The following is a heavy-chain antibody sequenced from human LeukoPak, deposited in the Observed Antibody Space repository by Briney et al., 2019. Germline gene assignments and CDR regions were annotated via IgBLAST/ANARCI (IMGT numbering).Heavy chain of an antibody. CDR3: ARAPTYYDILTGYYTLGAFDI. CDR2: IIPIFGTA. J-gene: IGHJ3*02. D-gene: IGHD3-9*01. V-gene: IGHV1-69*13. CDR1: GGTFSSYA. Sequence: ASVKVSCKASGGTFSSYAISWVRQAPGQGLEWMGGIIPIFGTANYAQKFQGRVTITADESTSTAYMELRSLRSDDTAVYYCARAPTYYDILTGYYTLGAFDIWGQGTMVTVSS.